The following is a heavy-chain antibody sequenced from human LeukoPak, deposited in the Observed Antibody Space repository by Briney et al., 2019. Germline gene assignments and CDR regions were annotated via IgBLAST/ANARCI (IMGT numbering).Heavy chain of an antibody. Sequence: GGSLRLSCAASGFTFSSYGMSWIRQAPGKGLEWVAYISIGTSSIYYADSVKGRFTISRDNAKNSLYLQVNSLRAEDTAVYYCARSPTFRGWFDPWGQGTLVTVSS. V-gene: IGHV3-21*01. CDR1: GFTFSSYG. CDR2: ISIGTSSI. D-gene: IGHD2/OR15-2a*01. J-gene: IGHJ5*02. CDR3: ARSPTFRGWFDP.